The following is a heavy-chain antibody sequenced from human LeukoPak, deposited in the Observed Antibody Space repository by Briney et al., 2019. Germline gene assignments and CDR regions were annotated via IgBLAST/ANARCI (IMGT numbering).Heavy chain of an antibody. CDR2: IIPIFGTA. Sequence: SVKVSCKASGGTFSSYAISWVRQAPGQGLEWMGGIIPIFGTANYAQKFQGRVTITADESTSTAYMELSSLRSEDTAVYYCARGPYYYDSSGYYHPHFDYWGQGTLVTVSS. CDR1: GGTFSSYA. CDR3: ARGPYYYDSSGYYHPHFDY. V-gene: IGHV1-69*01. J-gene: IGHJ4*02. D-gene: IGHD3-22*01.